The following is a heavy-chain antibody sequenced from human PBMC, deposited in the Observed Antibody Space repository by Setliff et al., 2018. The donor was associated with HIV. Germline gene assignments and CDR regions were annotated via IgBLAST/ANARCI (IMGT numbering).Heavy chain of an antibody. CDR2: IYYSGST. D-gene: IGHD5-18*01. CDR1: GGSFSGYY. V-gene: IGHV4-59*01. Sequence: SETLSLTCAVYGGSFSGYYWSWIRQPPGKGLEWIGYIYYSGSTNYNPSLKSRVTISVDTSKNQFSLRLSSVTAADTAVYYCARGGRGFHDGYTLYYYYMDVWGKGTTVTVSS. CDR3: ARGGRGFHDGYTLYYYYMDV. J-gene: IGHJ6*03.